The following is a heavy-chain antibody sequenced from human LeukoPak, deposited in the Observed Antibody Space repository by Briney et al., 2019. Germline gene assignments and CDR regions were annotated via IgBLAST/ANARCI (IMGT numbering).Heavy chain of an antibody. V-gene: IGHV3-64*02. CDR2: IVSNGGNT. CDR1: GLTFSSHA. D-gene: IGHD2-2*01. J-gene: IGHJ4*02. CDR3: AKSAAAPGSYFDY. Sequence: GGSLRLSCAASGLTFSSHAMHWVRQAPGKGLEYVSAIVSNGGNTYYADSVRGRFTISRDNSKDTVYLQMNSLRAEDTAVYYCAKSAAAPGSYFDYWGQGTLVTVSS.